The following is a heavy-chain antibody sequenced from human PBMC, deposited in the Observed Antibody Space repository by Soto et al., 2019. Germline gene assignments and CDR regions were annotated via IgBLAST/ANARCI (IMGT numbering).Heavy chain of an antibody. CDR3: ARGDCVGGTCYSLAGSFYYYMDV. D-gene: IGHD2-15*01. CDR2: INSDGSVS. CDR1: GFTFSNYW. V-gene: IGHV3-74*01. J-gene: IGHJ6*03. Sequence: VQLVESGGGLVQPGGSLRLSCAASGFTFSNYWMYWVRQAPGKGLVWVSRINSDGSVSSYADSVKGRLTISRDNVKNTLYLPMDGLTAEDTAVYYCARGDCVGGTCYSLAGSFYYYMDVWGKGTTVTVFS.